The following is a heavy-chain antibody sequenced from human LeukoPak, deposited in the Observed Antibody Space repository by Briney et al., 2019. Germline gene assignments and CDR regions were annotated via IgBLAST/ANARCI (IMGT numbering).Heavy chain of an antibody. D-gene: IGHD3-3*01. V-gene: IGHV1-2*02. CDR3: ARADFIDAGPYLIGP. Sequence: ASVSVSCKTSGYSFTDYYIHWVRQAPGQGLEWMGWINTKSGRTSSARKFQGRVTMTRDPSITTVYMDMAWLTSDDTAIYFCARADFIDAGPYLIGPWGQGTLVTVSS. J-gene: IGHJ5*02. CDR1: GYSFTDYY. CDR2: INTKSGRT.